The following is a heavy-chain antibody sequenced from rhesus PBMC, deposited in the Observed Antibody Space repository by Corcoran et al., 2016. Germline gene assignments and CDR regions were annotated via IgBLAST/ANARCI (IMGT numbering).Heavy chain of an antibody. Sequence: QLQLQESGPGLVKPSETLSVTCAVSGDSISSSYWSWIRQAPGKGLEWIGYIYGSGSSTNYNPSPKSRVTISKDASKNQFSLKLSSVTAADTAVYYCARYIATAFSYWGQGVLVTVSS. CDR1: GDSISSSY. J-gene: IGHJ4*01. CDR2: IYGSGSST. D-gene: IGHD6-25*01. V-gene: IGHV4-169*01. CDR3: ARYIATAFSY.